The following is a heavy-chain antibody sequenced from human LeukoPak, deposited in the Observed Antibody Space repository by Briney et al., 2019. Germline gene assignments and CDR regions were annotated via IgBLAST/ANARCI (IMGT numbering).Heavy chain of an antibody. CDR1: EYTFSSYS. J-gene: IGHJ6*02. CDR3: ARGSCSSTSCFMDV. D-gene: IGHD2-2*01. V-gene: IGHV1-3*01. Sequence: ASVKVSCKAIEYTFSSYSIHWVRQAPGQRLEWMGWINAGKGNTKYSQKLQGRVTVTGDTSASTAYMELSSLTSEDTAVYYCARGSCSSTSCFMDVWGQGTTVTVSS. CDR2: INAGKGNT.